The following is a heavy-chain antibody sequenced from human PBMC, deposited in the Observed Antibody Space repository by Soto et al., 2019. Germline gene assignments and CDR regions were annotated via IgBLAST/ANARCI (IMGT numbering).Heavy chain of an antibody. CDR1: GFMFEDYA. CDR2: ISWNSGTI. V-gene: IGHV3-9*01. J-gene: IGHJ4*02. CDR3: AKSKSATVTTMALDY. D-gene: IGHD4-17*01. Sequence: EVQLVESGGGLVQPGRSLRLSCVASGFMFEDYAMHWVGQAPGKGLEWVSGISWNSGTIGYADSVKGRFTISRDTAKNSLYLQMNSLRPEDTALYYCAKSKSATVTTMALDYWGQGTQVTVSS.